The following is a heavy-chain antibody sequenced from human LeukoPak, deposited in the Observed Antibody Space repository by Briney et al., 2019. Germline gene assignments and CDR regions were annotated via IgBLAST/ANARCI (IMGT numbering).Heavy chain of an antibody. CDR1: GGSISSYY. CDR3: ARDARGYSYGLDY. V-gene: IGHV4-59*01. D-gene: IGHD5-18*01. J-gene: IGHJ4*02. Sequence: SETLSLTCTVSGGSISSYYWSWIRQPPGKGLEWIGYIYYSGSTNYDPSLKSRVTISVDTSKNQFSLKLSSVTAADTAVYYCARDARGYSYGLDYWGQETLVTVSS. CDR2: IYYSGST.